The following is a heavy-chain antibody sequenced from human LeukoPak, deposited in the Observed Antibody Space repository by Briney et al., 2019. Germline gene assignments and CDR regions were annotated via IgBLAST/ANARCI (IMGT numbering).Heavy chain of an antibody. V-gene: IGHV4-59*08. CDR3: ARHDDWATGRYSFDY. J-gene: IGHJ4*02. D-gene: IGHD1-26*01. CDR2: VFYSGTN. CDR1: GGSISRYY. Sequence: PSETLSLTCTVSGGSISRYYWSWIRQSPGKGLEWIAYVFYSGTNKYNPSLKSRVTLSVDTSKNQFSLKLNSVTAADTAIYYCARHDDWATGRYSFDYWGKGTLVTVSS.